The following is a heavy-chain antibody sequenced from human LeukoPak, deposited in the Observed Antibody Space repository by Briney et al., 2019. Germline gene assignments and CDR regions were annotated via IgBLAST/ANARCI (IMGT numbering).Heavy chain of an antibody. Sequence: SQTLSLTCTVSGGSISSGSYYWSWIRQPAGKGLEWIGRIYTSGSTNYNPSLKSRVTISVDTSKNQFSLKLSSVTAADTAVYYCARGGSGSYLFDYWGQGTLVTVSS. D-gene: IGHD1-26*01. V-gene: IGHV4-61*02. CDR2: IYTSGST. J-gene: IGHJ4*02. CDR3: ARGGSGSYLFDY. CDR1: GGSISSGSYY.